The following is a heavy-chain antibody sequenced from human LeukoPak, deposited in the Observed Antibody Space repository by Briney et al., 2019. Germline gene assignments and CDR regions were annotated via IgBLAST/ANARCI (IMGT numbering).Heavy chain of an antibody. J-gene: IGHJ4*02. Sequence: GGSLRLSCAASGFTFSSYGMHWVRQAPGKGLEWLAVISYDGSNKYYADSVKGRFTISRDNSKNTLYLQMNSLRAEDTAVYYCAKDLGSYGSYFDYWGQGTLVTVSS. D-gene: IGHD1-26*01. V-gene: IGHV3-30*18. CDR3: AKDLGSYGSYFDY. CDR2: ISYDGSNK. CDR1: GFTFSSYG.